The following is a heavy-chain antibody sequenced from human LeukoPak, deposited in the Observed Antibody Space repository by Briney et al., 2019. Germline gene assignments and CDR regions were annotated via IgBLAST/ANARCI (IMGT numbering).Heavy chain of an antibody. Sequence: GGSLRLSCAASGFTFSSYAMSWVRQAPGKGLEWVSAISGSGGSTYYADSVKGRFTISRDNSKSTLYLQMNSLRAEDTAVYYCAKGFNGRAVAGTVDYWGQGTLVTVSS. CDR3: AKGFNGRAVAGTVDY. J-gene: IGHJ4*02. V-gene: IGHV3-23*01. D-gene: IGHD6-19*01. CDR2: ISGSGGST. CDR1: GFTFSSYA.